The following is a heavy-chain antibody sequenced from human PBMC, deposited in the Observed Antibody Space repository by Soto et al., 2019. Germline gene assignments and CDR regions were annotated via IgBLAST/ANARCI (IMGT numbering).Heavy chain of an antibody. J-gene: IGHJ3*01. CDR1: GVSTRGSEW. V-gene: IGHV4-4*02. Sequence: QVQLQQSGPGLVKPSGTLSLTCAGSGVSTRGSEWWTWVRQAPGKGLEWIAATHASGPTNYNPSLQSRVTISLDTSQSQLPLTLIAVTAAYTAVYFCARDADFGPEEPKFWAFDLWGQGTMVMVSS. CDR2: THASGPT. D-gene: IGHD3-3*01. CDR3: ARDADFGPEEPKFWAFDL.